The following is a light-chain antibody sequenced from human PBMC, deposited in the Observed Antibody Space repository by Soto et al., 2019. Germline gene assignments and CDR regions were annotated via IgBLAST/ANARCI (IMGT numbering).Light chain of an antibody. CDR1: SSDVGTYNY. J-gene: IGLJ1*01. CDR3: SSYTSSSTLYV. Sequence: QSALTQPASVSGSPGQSIPISCTGTSSDVGTYNYVSWYQQHPGKAPKLIIYDVSNRPSGVSNRFSGSKSGNTASLTISGLQAEDEADYYCSSYTSSSTLYVFATGTKVTVL. CDR2: DVS. V-gene: IGLV2-14*01.